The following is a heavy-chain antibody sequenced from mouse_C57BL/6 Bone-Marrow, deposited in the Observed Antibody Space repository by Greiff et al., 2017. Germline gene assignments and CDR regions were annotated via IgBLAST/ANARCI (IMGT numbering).Heavy chain of an antibody. J-gene: IGHJ2*01. V-gene: IGHV2-9-1*01. Sequence: QVQLKESGPGLVAPSQSLSITCTVSGFSLTSYAISWVRQPPGKGLEWLGVIWTGGGTNSNSALTSRLSISKDNSKSQVFLKMNSLQTDDAARYYCARKHGYYWDYFDYWGQGTTLTVAS. CDR2: IWTGGGT. CDR1: GFSLTSYA. CDR3: ARKHGYYWDYFDY. D-gene: IGHD2-3*01.